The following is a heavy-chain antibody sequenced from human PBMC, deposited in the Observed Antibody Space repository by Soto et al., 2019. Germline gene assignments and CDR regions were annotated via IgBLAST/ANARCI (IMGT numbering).Heavy chain of an antibody. CDR1: GYTFTSYA. CDR3: ARDLITDKSDYYYYYMDV. CDR2: INASNGNT. D-gene: IGHD3-16*01. Sequence: QVQLVQAGAEVKKPGASVKVSCKASGYTFTSYAMHWVRQAPGQRLEWMGWINASNGNTKYSQKFQGRVTITRDTSASTGYMELSSLRSEDTAVYYCARDLITDKSDYYYYYMDVWGKGTTVTVSS. V-gene: IGHV1-3*01. J-gene: IGHJ6*03.